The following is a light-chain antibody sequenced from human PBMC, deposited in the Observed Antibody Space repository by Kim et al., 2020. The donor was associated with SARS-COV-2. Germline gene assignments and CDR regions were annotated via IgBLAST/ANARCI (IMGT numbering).Light chain of an antibody. V-gene: IGKV1-5*03. CDR3: QQYNSYSPT. J-gene: IGKJ1*01. CDR1: QSISSW. CDR2: KAS. Sequence: ASVGDRVTITCRASQSISSWLAWYQQQPGKAPKLLIYKASSLESGVPSRFSARGSGTEFTLTISSLQPDDFATYYCQQYNSYSPTFGQGTKVDIK.